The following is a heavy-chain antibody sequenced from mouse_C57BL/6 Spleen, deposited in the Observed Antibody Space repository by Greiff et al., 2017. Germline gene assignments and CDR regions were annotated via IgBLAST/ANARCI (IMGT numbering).Heavy chain of an antibody. D-gene: IGHD3-1*01. J-gene: IGHJ4*01. CDR2: IYSGDGYT. Sequence: VQLLQSGRELVKPGGSVKISCEASGYAFSSSWMNWVKQSPGKGLEWIGRIYSGDGYTNYNGKLKGKATLTADNASSTAYMQLSSLTSEDTAVYFCARKGLFYAMDYWGQGTPVTVSS. CDR1: GYAFSSSW. CDR3: ARKGLFYAMDY. V-gene: IGHV1-82*01.